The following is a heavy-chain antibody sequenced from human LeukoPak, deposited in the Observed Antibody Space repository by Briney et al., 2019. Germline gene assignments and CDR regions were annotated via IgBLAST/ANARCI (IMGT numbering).Heavy chain of an antibody. Sequence: GRSLRLSCAASGVTFSSYAIHWVRQAPGKGLEGVAVISYDGSNKYYADSVKGRFTISSDNSKNKLYLQMNSLRAEDTAVYYCARASFD. CDR1: GVTFSSYA. V-gene: IGHV3-30-3*01. CDR3: ARASFD. CDR2: ISYDGSNK. J-gene: IGHJ3*01.